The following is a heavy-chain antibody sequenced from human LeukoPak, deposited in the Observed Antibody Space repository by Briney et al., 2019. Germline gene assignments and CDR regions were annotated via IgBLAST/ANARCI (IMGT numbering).Heavy chain of an antibody. CDR1: GGSISSSSYY. D-gene: IGHD6-19*01. J-gene: IGHJ4*02. CDR2: IYYSGST. Sequence: SETLSLTCTVSGGSISSSSYYWGWIRQPPGKGLEWIGSIYYSGSTYYNPSLKSRVTISVDTSKNQFSLKLSSVTAADTAVYYCARVIAVAGTDAKRTFDYWGQGTLVTVSS. V-gene: IGHV4-39*07. CDR3: ARVIAVAGTDAKRTFDY.